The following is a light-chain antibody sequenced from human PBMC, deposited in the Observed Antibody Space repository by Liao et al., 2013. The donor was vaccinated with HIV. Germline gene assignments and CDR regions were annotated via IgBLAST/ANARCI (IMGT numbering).Light chain of an antibody. CDR2: QDT. Sequence: SYEVTQPPSVSVSPGQTASIFCSGDNLGDKHASWYQQKPGQSPVLVIYQDTKRPSGIPERFSGSQSGNTATLTISGTQTLDEADYYCQAWDNSNMIFGGGTKLTVL. CDR3: QAWDNSNMI. CDR1: NLGDKH. J-gene: IGLJ2*01. V-gene: IGLV3-1*01.